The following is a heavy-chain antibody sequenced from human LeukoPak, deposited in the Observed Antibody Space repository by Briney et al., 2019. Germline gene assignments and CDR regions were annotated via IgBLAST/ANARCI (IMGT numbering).Heavy chain of an antibody. CDR2: IYYSGTT. J-gene: IGHJ3*02. CDR3: ARHGAFDSGDNYYVVVGFDI. D-gene: IGHD3-22*01. Sequence: PSETLSLTCTVSGGSISSLYWGWIRQPPGRGLEWIGSIYYSGTTYYNPYLRSRVTISVDTSNNQFSLKLSSVTAADTAVYYCARHGAFDSGDNYYVVVGFDIWGQGRMVTVSS. V-gene: IGHV4-39*01. CDR1: GGSISSLY.